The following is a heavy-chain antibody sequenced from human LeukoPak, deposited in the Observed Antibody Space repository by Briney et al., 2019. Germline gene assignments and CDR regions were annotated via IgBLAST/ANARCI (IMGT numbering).Heavy chain of an antibody. CDR1: GYTFTTSG. D-gene: IGHD3-22*01. V-gene: IGHV1-18*01. CDR3: ARWLRGYNDWFDP. Sequence: ASVKVSCKASGYTFTTSGIIWVRQAHGQGLEWMGWISAYNGNTKYAQKFQGRVTKTTDTSTSTAYMELRSLRSDDTALYYCARWLRGYNDWFDPWGQGTLVTVYS. J-gene: IGHJ5*02. CDR2: ISAYNGNT.